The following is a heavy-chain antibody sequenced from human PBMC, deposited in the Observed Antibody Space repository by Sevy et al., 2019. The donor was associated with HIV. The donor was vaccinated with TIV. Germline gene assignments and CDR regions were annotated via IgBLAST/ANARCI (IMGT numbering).Heavy chain of an antibody. Sequence: GESLKISCAASGFTFSSYSMNWVRQAPGKGLEWVSYISSSTIYYADSVKGRFTISRDNAKNSLYLQMNSLRAEDTAVYYCARLGGYSSSWSYFDYWGQGTLVTVSS. V-gene: IGHV3-48*01. CDR2: ISSSTI. D-gene: IGHD6-13*01. J-gene: IGHJ4*02. CDR1: GFTFSSYS. CDR3: ARLGGYSSSWSYFDY.